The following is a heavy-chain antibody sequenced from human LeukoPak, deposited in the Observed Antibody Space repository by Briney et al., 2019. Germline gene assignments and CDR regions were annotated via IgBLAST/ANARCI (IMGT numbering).Heavy chain of an antibody. J-gene: IGHJ6*02. D-gene: IGHD6-13*01. V-gene: IGHV3-23*01. CDR1: KFTFSNYA. Sequence: PGGSLRLSCAASKFTFSNYAMSWVRQAPGKGLEWVSAITGSGGTTYYADSVKGRFTISRDNSKNTLYLQMNSLRVDDTAVYYCAKSDTYSAVGTVYYGMDVWGQGATVSVSS. CDR2: ITGSGGTT. CDR3: AKSDTYSAVGTVYYGMDV.